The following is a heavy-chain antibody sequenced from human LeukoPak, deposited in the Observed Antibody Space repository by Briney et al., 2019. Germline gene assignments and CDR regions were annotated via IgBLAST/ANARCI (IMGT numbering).Heavy chain of an antibody. Sequence: GGSLRLSCAASGFTFSDHYMDWVRQAPGKGLEWVGRIKNKAHSYTTEYAASVKGRFTISRDDSENSLFLQMSGLKTEDTAVYYYAQFSVGGWGQGTLVTVSS. J-gene: IGHJ4*02. D-gene: IGHD3-16*01. CDR3: AQFSVGG. V-gene: IGHV3-72*01. CDR2: IKNKAHSYTT. CDR1: GFTFSDHY.